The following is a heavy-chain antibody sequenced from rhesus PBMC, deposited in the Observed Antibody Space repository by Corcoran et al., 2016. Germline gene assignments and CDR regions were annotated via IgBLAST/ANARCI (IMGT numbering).Heavy chain of an antibody. V-gene: IGHV4-99*02. CDR2: SSGSSGST. D-gene: IGHD6-31*01. CDR1: GSSISRGYC. CDR3: VRDRSNGWYEAFAF. J-gene: IGHJ3*01. Sequence: QVQLQESGPGLVKPSETLPLTCAVSGSSISRGYCWVWIRPPPGKGLEYIGYSSGSSGSTYYNPSLKSRVTISKDTSKNQFSLKLSSVTAADTADYYCVRDRSNGWYEAFAFWGQGLRVTVSS.